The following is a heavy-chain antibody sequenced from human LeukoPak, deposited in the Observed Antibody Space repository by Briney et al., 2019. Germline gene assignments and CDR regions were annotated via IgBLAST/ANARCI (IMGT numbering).Heavy chain of an antibody. V-gene: IGHV4-59*01. CDR1: GGSISSYY. CDR2: IYYSGST. J-gene: IGHJ4*02. D-gene: IGHD3-10*01. CDR3: ARVHYGSGIDY. Sequence: SETLSLTCTVSGGSISSYYWSWIRQPPGKGLEWIGYIYYSGSTNYNPSLKSRVTISVDASKNQFSLKLSSVTAADTAVYYCARVHYGSGIDYWGQGTLVTVSS.